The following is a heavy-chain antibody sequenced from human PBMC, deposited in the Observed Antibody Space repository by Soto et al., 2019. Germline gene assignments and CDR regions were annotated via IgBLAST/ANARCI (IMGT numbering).Heavy chain of an antibody. V-gene: IGHV3-30-3*01. Sequence: QVQLVESGGGVVRPGRSLRLSCAASGFTFSSYAMHWVRQAPGKGLEWVAVISYDGSNKYYADSVKGRFTISRDNSKNTLYLQMNSLRAEDPAVYYCARANDYWGQGTLVTVSS. J-gene: IGHJ4*02. CDR3: ARANDY. CDR1: GFTFSSYA. CDR2: ISYDGSNK.